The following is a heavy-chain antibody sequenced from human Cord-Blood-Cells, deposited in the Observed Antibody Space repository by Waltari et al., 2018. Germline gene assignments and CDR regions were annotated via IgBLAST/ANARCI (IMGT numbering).Heavy chain of an antibody. V-gene: IGHV4-38-2*01. CDR2: IYHSGST. J-gene: IGHJ4*02. CDR3: ARVGPKLGIAY. D-gene: IGHD7-27*01. Sequence: QVQLQESGPGLVKPSETLSLTSAVSGYSISSGSYWGWIRQPPGKGLEWIGSIYHSGSTYYNPSLKSRVTISVDTSKNQFSLKLSSVTAADTAVYYCARVGPKLGIAYWGQGTLVTVSS. CDR1: GYSISSGSY.